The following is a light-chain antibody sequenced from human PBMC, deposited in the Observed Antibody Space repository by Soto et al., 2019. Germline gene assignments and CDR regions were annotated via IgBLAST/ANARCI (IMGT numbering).Light chain of an antibody. Sequence: EIVLTQSPGTLSLSPGERATLSCRTSQSVSSSNLVWYQQKPGQAPRLLTYDASARATGTPDRFSGSGSGTDFTLPISRLEPEDFAVYYCQQYGTSLVTFGPGTKVDMK. CDR1: QSVSSSN. J-gene: IGKJ3*01. CDR3: QQYGTSLVT. CDR2: DAS. V-gene: IGKV3-20*01.